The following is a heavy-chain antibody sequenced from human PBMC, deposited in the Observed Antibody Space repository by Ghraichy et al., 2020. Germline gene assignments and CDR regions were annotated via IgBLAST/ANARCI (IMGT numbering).Heavy chain of an antibody. D-gene: IGHD3-9*01. V-gene: IGHV4-4*09. CDR3: ARHRGHYDILTGHYTYYYYYGMDV. CDR2: IYTSGST. J-gene: IGHJ6*02. CDR1: GGSISSYY. Sequence: SQTLSLTCTVSGGSISSYYWSWIRQPPGKGLEWIGYIYTSGSTNYNPSLKSRVTISVDTSKNQFSLKLSSVTAADTAVYYCARHRGHYDILTGHYTYYYYYGMDVWGQGTTVTVSS.